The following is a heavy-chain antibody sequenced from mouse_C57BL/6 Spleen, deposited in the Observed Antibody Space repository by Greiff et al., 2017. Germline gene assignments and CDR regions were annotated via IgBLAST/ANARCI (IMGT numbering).Heavy chain of an antibody. CDR2: IYPGSGST. CDR3: ANGGNCYGYDRDYAMDD. V-gene: IGHV1-55*01. D-gene: IGHD2-14*01. CDR1: GYTFTSYW. J-gene: IGHJ4*01. Sequence: VQLQQPGAELVKPGASVKMSCKASGYTFTSYWITWVKQRPGQGLEWIGDIYPGSGSTNSNEKFKSKATLTVDTSSSTAYRQLSSLTSEDSAVYYGANGGNCYGYDRDYAMDDWGQGTSVTVAS.